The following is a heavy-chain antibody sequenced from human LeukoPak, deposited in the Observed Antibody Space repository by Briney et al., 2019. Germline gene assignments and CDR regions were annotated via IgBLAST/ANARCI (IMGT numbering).Heavy chain of an antibody. CDR3: ATRAEIAARPQYYMDV. Sequence: ASVKVSCKASGYTFTSYDINWVRQATGQGLEWMGWMNPNSGNTGYAQKFQGRVTMTRNTSISTAYMELSSLRSEDTAVYYCATRAEIAARPQYYMDVWGKGTTVTVSS. CDR1: GYTFTSYD. CDR2: MNPNSGNT. V-gene: IGHV1-8*01. D-gene: IGHD6-6*01. J-gene: IGHJ6*03.